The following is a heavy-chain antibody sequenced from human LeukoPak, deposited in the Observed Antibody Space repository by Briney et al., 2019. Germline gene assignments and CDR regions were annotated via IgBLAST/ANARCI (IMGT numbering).Heavy chain of an antibody. CDR3: ARGSVTTVI. CDR2: INHSGST. V-gene: IGHV4-61*10. D-gene: IGHD3-3*01. CDR1: GGSISSGSYY. J-gene: IGHJ4*02. Sequence: SETLSLTCTVSGGSISSGSYYWSWIRQPAGKGLEWIGEINHSGSTNYNPSLKSRVTISVDTSKNQFSLKLSSVTAADTAVYYCARGSVTTVIWGQGTLVTVSS.